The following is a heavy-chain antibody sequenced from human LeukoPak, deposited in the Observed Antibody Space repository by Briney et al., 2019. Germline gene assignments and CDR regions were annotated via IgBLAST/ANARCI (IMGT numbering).Heavy chain of an antibody. J-gene: IGHJ6*04. CDR2: INHSGST. D-gene: IGHD3-16*02. CDR3: ARNDYVWGSYRYTVDLDV. CDR1: GGSFSGYY. Sequence: PSETLSLTCAVYGGSFSGYYWSWIRQPPGKGLEWIGEINHSGSTYYNPSLKSRVTISVDTSKNQFSLKLSSVTAADMAVYYCARNDYVWGSYRYTVDLDVWGKGTTVTVSS. V-gene: IGHV4-34*01.